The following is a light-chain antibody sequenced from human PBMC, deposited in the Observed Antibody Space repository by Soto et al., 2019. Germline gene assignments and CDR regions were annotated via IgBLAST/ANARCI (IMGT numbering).Light chain of an antibody. J-gene: IGKJ2*01. V-gene: IGKV3-20*01. CDR1: QSVGSSY. CDR2: GTS. Sequence: EVVLTQSPGTLSLSPGERATRYCRASQSVGSSYLAWFQQKAGQTPKLLFYGTSHRPTYIPDRFSASGSGTDFSLTISSVEPEDFAVYYCQHYGTSPPHTFGQGTRLEIK. CDR3: QHYGTSPPHT.